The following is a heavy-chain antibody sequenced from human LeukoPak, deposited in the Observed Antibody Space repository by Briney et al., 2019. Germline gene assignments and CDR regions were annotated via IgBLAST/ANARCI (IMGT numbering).Heavy chain of an antibody. V-gene: IGHV4-59*01. CDR2: IYYSGST. J-gene: IGHJ4*02. CDR1: GGSISSYY. Sequence: SETLSLTCTVSGGSISSYYRSWIRQPPGKGLEWIGYIYYSGSTNYNPSLKSRVTISVDTSKNQFSLKLSSVTAADTAVYYCARGVVPAAYFDYWGQGTLVTVSS. CDR3: ARGVVPAAYFDY. D-gene: IGHD2-2*01.